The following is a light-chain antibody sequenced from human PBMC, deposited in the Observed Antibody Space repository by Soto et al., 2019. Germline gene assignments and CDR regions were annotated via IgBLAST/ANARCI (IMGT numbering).Light chain of an antibody. J-gene: IGLJ2*01. V-gene: IGLV1-51*01. CDR3: GTWDSSLSAGL. CDR2: DNN. Sequence: QSVLTQPPSVSAAPGQKVTISCSGSSSNIGNNYVSWYQHLPGTAPKLLIYDNNKRPSGIPDRFSGSKSGTSATLGITGLQTGDGADYYCGTWDSSLSAGLFGGGTKLTVL. CDR1: SSNIGNNY.